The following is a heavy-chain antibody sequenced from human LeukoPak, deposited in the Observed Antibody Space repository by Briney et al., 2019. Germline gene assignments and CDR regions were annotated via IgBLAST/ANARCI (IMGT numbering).Heavy chain of an antibody. CDR2: IYYSGST. CDR1: GGSISSYY. CDR3: ARALGGSSSSCEFDY. D-gene: IGHD6-6*01. J-gene: IGHJ4*02. Sequence: SETLSLTCTVSGGSISSYYWSWIRQPPGKGLEWIGYIYYSGSTNYNPSLKSRVTISVDTSKNQFSLKLSSVTAADTAVYYCARALGGSSSSCEFDYWGQGTLVTVSS. V-gene: IGHV4-59*12.